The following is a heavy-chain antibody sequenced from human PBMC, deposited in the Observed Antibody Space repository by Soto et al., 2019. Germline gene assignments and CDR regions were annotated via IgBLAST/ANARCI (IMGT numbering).Heavy chain of an antibody. CDR2: INHSGST. CDR3: ARLLLYYDILTGYYRTLNWYFDL. Sequence: SETLSLTCAVHGGSFSGYYWSWIRQPPGKGLEWIGEINHSGSTNYNPPLKSRVTISVDTSKNQFSLKLSSVTAADTAVYYCARLLLYYDILTGYYRTLNWYFDLWGRGTLVTVSS. J-gene: IGHJ2*01. V-gene: IGHV4-34*01. D-gene: IGHD3-9*01. CDR1: GGSFSGYY.